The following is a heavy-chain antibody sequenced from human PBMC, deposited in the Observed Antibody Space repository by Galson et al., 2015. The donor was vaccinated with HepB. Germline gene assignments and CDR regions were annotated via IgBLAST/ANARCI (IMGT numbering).Heavy chain of an antibody. Sequence: SVKVSCKASGYTFTSYGISWVRQAPGQGLEWMGWISAYNGNTNYAQKLQGRVTMTTDTSTSTAYMELSSLRSEDTAVYYCATDTEWELNRHAFEIWGQGTMVTVSS. CDR3: ATDTEWELNRHAFEI. J-gene: IGHJ3*02. D-gene: IGHD1-26*01. V-gene: IGHV1-18*01. CDR1: GYTFTSYG. CDR2: ISAYNGNT.